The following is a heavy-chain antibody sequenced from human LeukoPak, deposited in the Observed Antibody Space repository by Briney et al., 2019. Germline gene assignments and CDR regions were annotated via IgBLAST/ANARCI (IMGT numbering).Heavy chain of an antibody. J-gene: IGHJ2*01. D-gene: IGHD4-17*01. CDR1: GFTFSNYD. Sequence: GGSLRLSCAAAGFTFSNYDMHRVRQPSGRGLERVSAIDAAGDTNYPDSVKGRIAISRENAKNSLYLQMNSLRVGDTAVYYCARRAYGDYGRWYYDLWGRGTLVTVSS. CDR2: IDAAGDT. V-gene: IGHV3-13*01. CDR3: ARRAYGDYGRWYYDL.